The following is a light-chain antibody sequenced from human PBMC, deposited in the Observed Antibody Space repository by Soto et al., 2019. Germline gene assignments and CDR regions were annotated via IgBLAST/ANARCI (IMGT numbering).Light chain of an antibody. CDR1: QSISSY. CDR3: QQRSNWPPIT. V-gene: IGKV3-11*01. J-gene: IGKJ5*01. Sequence: ETVLTQSPATLSLSLGDRDTISCRASQSISSYLAWYQQKPGQAPRLLIYDASNRATGIPARFSGSGSGTDFTLTISSLEPEDFAVYYCQQRSNWPPITFGQGTRLEIK. CDR2: DAS.